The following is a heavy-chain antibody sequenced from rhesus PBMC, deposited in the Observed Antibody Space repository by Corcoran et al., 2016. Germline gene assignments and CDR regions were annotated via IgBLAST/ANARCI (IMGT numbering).Heavy chain of an antibody. V-gene: IGHV1-200*01. D-gene: IGHD2-15*01. Sequence: VQLVQSGAEGKKPGTSVKLSCKASGYTFTRDYINWVRQAPGKVLEWMEWINPSNGNPGYAQKFQGRVTMTRDTSTSTAYMELNSLRSEDTAVYYCARGNIVVVLTAPPFDYWGQGVLVTVSS. CDR1: GYTFTRDY. J-gene: IGHJ4*01. CDR2: INPSNGNP. CDR3: ARGNIVVVLTAPPFDY.